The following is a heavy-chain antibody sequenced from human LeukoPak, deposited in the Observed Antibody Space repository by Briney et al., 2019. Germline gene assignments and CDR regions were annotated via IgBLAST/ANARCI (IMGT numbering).Heavy chain of an antibody. CDR1: GFTFSSYS. CDR3: ARLPAYCSSTSCYYDY. D-gene: IGHD2-2*01. CDR2: ISSASGSI. J-gene: IGHJ4*02. Sequence: GGSLRLSCAASGFTFSSYSMNWVRQAPGKGLEWVSYISSASGSIYYADSVKGRFTISRDNAKNSLFLQMSSLRAEDTAVYYCARLPAYCSSTSCYYDYWGQGTLVTVSS. V-gene: IGHV3-48*04.